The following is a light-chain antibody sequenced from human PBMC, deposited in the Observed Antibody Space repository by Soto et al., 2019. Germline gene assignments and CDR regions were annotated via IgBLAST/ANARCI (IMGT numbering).Light chain of an antibody. CDR3: YSYAGRNIWV. J-gene: IGLJ3*02. V-gene: IGLV2-8*01. Sequence: QSALAQPPSASGSPGQSVTISCTGSGSDIGAYNFVSWYQQHPGKAPKLMIFGVTERPSGVPDRFSGSKSGNTASLTVSGLQADDEAVYSCYSYAGRNIWVFGGGTKVTVL. CDR1: GSDIGAYNF. CDR2: GVT.